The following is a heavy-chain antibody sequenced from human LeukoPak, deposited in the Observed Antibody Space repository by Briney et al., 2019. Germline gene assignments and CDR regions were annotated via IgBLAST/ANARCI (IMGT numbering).Heavy chain of an antibody. Sequence: GRSLRLSCAASGFTFCSYAMHWVRQAPGKGLEWVAVISYDGSNKYYADSVKGRFTISRDNSKNTLYLQMNSLRAEDTAVYYCARDKSQQWLDDFDYWGQGTLVTVSS. CDR2: ISYDGSNK. CDR1: GFTFCSYA. D-gene: IGHD6-19*01. V-gene: IGHV3-30*01. CDR3: ARDKSQQWLDDFDY. J-gene: IGHJ4*02.